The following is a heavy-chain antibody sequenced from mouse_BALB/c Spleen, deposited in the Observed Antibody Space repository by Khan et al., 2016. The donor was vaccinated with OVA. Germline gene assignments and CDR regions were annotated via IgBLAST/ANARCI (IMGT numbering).Heavy chain of an antibody. V-gene: IGHV3-2*02. CDR2: ISYSGST. J-gene: IGHJ1*01. CDR1: GYSITSDYA. D-gene: IGHD1-1*01. CDR3: ARRVLLLDWYFDV. Sequence: EVQLQESGPGLVKPSQSLSLTCTVTGYSITSDYAWNWIRQFPGNKLEWMGYISYSGSTYYNPSLKSRISVTRDTSKNQFFLQLNSVTTEDTATYYGARRVLLLDWYFDVWGAGTTVTVSS.